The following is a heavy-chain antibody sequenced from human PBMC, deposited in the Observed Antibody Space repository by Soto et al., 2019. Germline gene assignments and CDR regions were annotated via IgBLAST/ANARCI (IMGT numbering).Heavy chain of an antibody. D-gene: IGHD3-10*01. CDR3: ARLGAPSGSYYPLDY. CDR1: GYTFTSDA. V-gene: IGHV1-3*01. CDR2: INAGNGNT. Sequence: ASVKGSCKASGYTFTSDAMHWVRQAPGQRLEWMGWINAGNGNTKYSQKFQGRVTITRDTSASTAYMELSSLRSEDTAVYYCARLGAPSGSYYPLDYWGQGTLVTVSS. J-gene: IGHJ4*02.